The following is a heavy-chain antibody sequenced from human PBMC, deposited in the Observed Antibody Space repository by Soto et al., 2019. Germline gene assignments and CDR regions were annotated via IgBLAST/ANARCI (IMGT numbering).Heavy chain of an antibody. V-gene: IGHV1-2*02. Sequence: ASVKVSCKAAGYTFTGHYMHWVRHAPGQGLEWMGWINPNSGGTNYAQKFQGRVTMTRDTSISTAYMELSRLRSDDTAVYYCAREYIAAAGLDYWGQGTLVTLSS. J-gene: IGHJ4*02. D-gene: IGHD6-13*01. CDR1: GYTFTGHY. CDR2: INPNSGGT. CDR3: AREYIAAAGLDY.